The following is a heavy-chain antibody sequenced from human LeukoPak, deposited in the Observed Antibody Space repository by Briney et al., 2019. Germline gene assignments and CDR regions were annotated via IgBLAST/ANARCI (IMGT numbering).Heavy chain of an antibody. V-gene: IGHV3-23*01. J-gene: IGHJ4*02. CDR3: ARGPYYYDSSGSHYFDY. CDR2: ISGSGGST. D-gene: IGHD3-22*01. Sequence: GGSLRLSCAASGFTFSSYAMSWVRQAPGKGLEWVSAISGSGGSTYYADSVKGRFTISRDNAKNSLYLQMNSLRAEDTAVYYCARGPYYYDSSGSHYFDYWGQGTLVTVSS. CDR1: GFTFSSYA.